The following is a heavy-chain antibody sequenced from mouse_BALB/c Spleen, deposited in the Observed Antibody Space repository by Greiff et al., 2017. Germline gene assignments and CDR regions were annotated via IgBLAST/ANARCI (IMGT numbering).Heavy chain of an antibody. CDR1: GFTFSSYG. J-gene: IGHJ3*01. CDR2: INSNGGST. Sequence: EVMLVESGGGLVQPGGSLKLSCAASGFTFSSYGMSWVRQTPDKRLELVATINSNGGSTYYPDSVKGRFTISRDNAKNTLYLQMSSLKSEDTAMYYCARDDYRAWFAYWGQGTLVTVSA. D-gene: IGHD2-14*01. CDR3: ARDDYRAWFAY. V-gene: IGHV5-6-3*01.